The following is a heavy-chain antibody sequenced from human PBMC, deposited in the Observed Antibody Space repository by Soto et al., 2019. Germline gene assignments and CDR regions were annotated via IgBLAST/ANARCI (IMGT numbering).Heavy chain of an antibody. CDR3: VRTARQGAVAPHWFDR. CDR1: GASIRSTDYY. CDR2: VYYTGST. V-gene: IGHV4-30-4*01. D-gene: IGHD2-21*02. Sequence: SETLSLTCTVSGASIRSTDYYWSWIRQAPGKGLEWIGYVYYTGSTYYNPSLMSRLTISVDTPKNQFSLKLTSVTAAETAVYYCVRTARQGAVAPHWFDRWGQGTQVTVSS. J-gene: IGHJ5*02.